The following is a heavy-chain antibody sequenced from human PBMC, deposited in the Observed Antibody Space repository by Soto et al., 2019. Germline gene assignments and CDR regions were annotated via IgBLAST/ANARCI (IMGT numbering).Heavy chain of an antibody. CDR3: ARSDYCSGGTCYSGWFDP. J-gene: IGHJ5*02. Sequence: ASVKVSCKASGYTFTSNAISWVRQAPGQGLEWMGWISAYNGDTNYAQKFQGRLTMTADTSTNTAYMELRSLRSDDTAVYYCARSDYCSGGTCYSGWFDPWGQGTLVTVSS. CDR2: ISAYNGDT. CDR1: GYTFTSNA. V-gene: IGHV1-18*01. D-gene: IGHD2-15*01.